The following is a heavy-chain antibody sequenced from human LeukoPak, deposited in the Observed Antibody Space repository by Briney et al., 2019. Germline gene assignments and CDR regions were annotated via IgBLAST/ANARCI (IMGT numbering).Heavy chain of an antibody. CDR2: IYHSGST. D-gene: IGHD3-10*01. Sequence: SGTLSLTCAVSGGSISSSNWWSWVRQPPGKGLEWIGEIYHSGSTNYNPSLKSRVTISVDTSKNQFSLKLSSVTAADTAVYYCARESMVRGVSLGGMDVWGQGTTVTVSS. CDR3: ARESMVRGVSLGGMDV. J-gene: IGHJ6*02. CDR1: GGSISSSNW. V-gene: IGHV4-4*02.